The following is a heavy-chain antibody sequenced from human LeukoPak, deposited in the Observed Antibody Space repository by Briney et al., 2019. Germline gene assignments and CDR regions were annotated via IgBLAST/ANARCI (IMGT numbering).Heavy chain of an antibody. J-gene: IGHJ4*02. Sequence: GSLRLSCSASGFTFSDYYMSWIRQAPGKGLEWVSYISSSSRYTNYADSVKGRFTISRDNAKNSLYLQMNSLRAEDTAVYYCARGRRDGYNPSFDYWGQGTLVTVSS. CDR3: ARGRRDGYNPSFDY. D-gene: IGHD5-24*01. V-gene: IGHV3-11*06. CDR1: GFTFSDYY. CDR2: ISSSSRYT.